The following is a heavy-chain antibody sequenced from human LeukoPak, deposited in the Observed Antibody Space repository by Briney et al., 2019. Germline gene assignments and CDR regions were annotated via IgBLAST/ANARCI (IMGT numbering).Heavy chain of an antibody. J-gene: IGHJ5*02. Sequence: ASVKVSCKASGYTLTGYYIHWVRQAPGQGLEWMGWINPNSGGTNYAQKFQGRVTMTRDTSITTAYMELSSLRSEDTAVYYCARIDSSGTDPWGQGTLVTVSS. CDR1: GYTLTGYY. CDR2: INPNSGGT. CDR3: ARIDSSGTDP. D-gene: IGHD3-22*01. V-gene: IGHV1-2*02.